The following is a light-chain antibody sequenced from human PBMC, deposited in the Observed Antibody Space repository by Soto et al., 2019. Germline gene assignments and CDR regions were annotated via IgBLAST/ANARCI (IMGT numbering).Light chain of an antibody. CDR3: HQRSNWPGFT. J-gene: IGKJ3*01. CDR1: QRVSRS. Sequence: EIVLTHSPAPLSLSPGERATLSCRASQRVSRSLAWYQQKPCQAPRLLIYDASNRATGIPARFSGSGSGTDFTLTISSLEPEDFAVYYCHQRSNWPGFTFGPGTKVDIK. V-gene: IGKV3-11*01. CDR2: DAS.